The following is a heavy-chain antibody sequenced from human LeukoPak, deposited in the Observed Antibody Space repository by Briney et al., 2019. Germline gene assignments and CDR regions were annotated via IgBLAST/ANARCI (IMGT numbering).Heavy chain of an antibody. CDR3: VRIQLWSQQLDY. Sequence: GESLRLSCAASGFTFSSYGMHWVRQAPGKGLEWVAVISYDGSNKYYADSVKGRFTISRDNSKNTLYLQMNSLRAEDTAVYYCVRIQLWSQQLDYWGQGTLVTVSS. J-gene: IGHJ4*02. CDR1: GFTFSSYG. CDR2: ISYDGSNK. D-gene: IGHD5-18*01. V-gene: IGHV3-30*03.